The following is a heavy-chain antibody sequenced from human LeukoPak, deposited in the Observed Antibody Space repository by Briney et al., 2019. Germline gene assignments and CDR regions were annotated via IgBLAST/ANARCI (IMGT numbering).Heavy chain of an antibody. V-gene: IGHV1-2*02. J-gene: IGHJ6*02. CDR1: GYTFTGYY. D-gene: IGHD2-2*01. CDR3: ARGSLGSSVGMDV. CDR2: INPNSGDT. Sequence: ASLKVSCKASGYTFTGYYMHWVRQAPGQGLDWMGWINPNSGDTNYAQTFQGRVTMTRDTSISTAYMELSRLRSDDTAVYYCARGSLGSSVGMDVWGQGTTVTVSS.